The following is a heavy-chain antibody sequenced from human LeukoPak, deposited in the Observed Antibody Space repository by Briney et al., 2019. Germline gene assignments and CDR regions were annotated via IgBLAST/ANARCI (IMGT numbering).Heavy chain of an antibody. CDR2: LYNNGST. CDR3: ARSDGYGLVGI. D-gene: IGHD3-10*01. V-gene: IGHV4-61*02. CDR1: GGSFNSGSFY. J-gene: IGHJ3*02. Sequence: SETLSLTCTVSGGSFNSGSFYWTWIRQPAGKGLEWIGRLYNNGSTNYNPSLKSRLSISVETSKNQFSLKLTSVTAADTAMYYCARSDGYGLVGIWGQGTMVTVSS.